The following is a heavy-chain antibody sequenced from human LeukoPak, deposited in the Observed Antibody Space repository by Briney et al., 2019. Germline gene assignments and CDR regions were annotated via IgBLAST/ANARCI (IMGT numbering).Heavy chain of an antibody. CDR1: GFTFSRYW. CDR2: IKEDGSEK. J-gene: IGHJ4*02. D-gene: IGHD6-13*01. Sequence: PGGSLRLSCAASGFTFSRYWMTWVRQAPGKGLEWVADIKEDGSEKYYVDSVKGRFTISRQNAKNSLFLQMNSLRAEDTAVYYCARDLDSSTWYRGFDYWGQGTLITVSS. CDR3: ARDLDSSTWYRGFDY. V-gene: IGHV3-7*01.